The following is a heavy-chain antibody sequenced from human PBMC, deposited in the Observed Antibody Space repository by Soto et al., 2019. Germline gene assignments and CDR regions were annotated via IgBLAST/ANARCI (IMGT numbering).Heavy chain of an antibody. CDR1: GGSVSSGTYY. V-gene: IGHV4-39*01. D-gene: IGHD7-27*01. Sequence: SETLSLTCTVSGGSVSSGTYYWVWIRQPPGKGLEWIGTIYYSGITYYNPSLQSRVTISVDTSKNQFSRRLSFVTAADAALYFCARQDVRAWGRFDPWGQGTLVTVS. CDR3: ARQDVRAWGRFDP. J-gene: IGHJ5*02. CDR2: IYYSGIT.